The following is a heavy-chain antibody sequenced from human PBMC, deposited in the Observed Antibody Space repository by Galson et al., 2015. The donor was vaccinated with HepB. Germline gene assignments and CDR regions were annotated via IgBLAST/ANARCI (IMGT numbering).Heavy chain of an antibody. V-gene: IGHV3-23*01. CDR1: GLTKYA. Sequence: SLRLSCAASGLTKYATTWVRQAPGKGLEWVSTIGGNDGTTYYADSVKGLFTISRDNSKNTLYLQMNSLRVEDTAIYYCAKTTGRFSADFFWGQGTLVTVSS. J-gene: IGHJ1*01. CDR2: IGGNDGTT. CDR3: AKTTGRFSADFF. D-gene: IGHD2-8*02.